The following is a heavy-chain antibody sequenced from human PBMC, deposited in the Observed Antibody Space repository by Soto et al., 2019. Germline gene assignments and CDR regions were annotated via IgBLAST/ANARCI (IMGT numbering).Heavy chain of an antibody. D-gene: IGHD6-6*01. J-gene: IGHJ4*02. V-gene: IGHV1-2*02. CDR2: INPNSGDT. CDR3: ASSGSSSSLDY. CDR1: GYTFTGYY. Sequence: ASVKVSCKASGYTFTGYYMHWVRQAPGQGLEWMGWINPNSGDTKYSQKFQGRVTITRDTSASTAYMELSSLRSEDTAVYYCASSGSSSSLDYWGQGTLVTVSS.